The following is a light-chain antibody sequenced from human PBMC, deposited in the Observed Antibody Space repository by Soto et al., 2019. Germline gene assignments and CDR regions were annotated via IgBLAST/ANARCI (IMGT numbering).Light chain of an antibody. Sequence: TVMTQSPDSLAVSLGERATINCKSSQTLLNSSNNKNYLAWYQQKPGQPPKLLIYWASTRESGVPDRVTGSGSGTDFTLTINSLQAEDVAVYYFQQYFSAPFTFGQGTKLEIK. J-gene: IGKJ2*01. CDR3: QQYFSAPFT. V-gene: IGKV4-1*01. CDR1: QTLLNSSNNKNY. CDR2: WAS.